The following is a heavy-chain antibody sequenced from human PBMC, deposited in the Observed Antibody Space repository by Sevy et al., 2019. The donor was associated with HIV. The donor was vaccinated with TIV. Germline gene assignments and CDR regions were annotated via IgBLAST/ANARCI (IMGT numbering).Heavy chain of an antibody. CDR1: GGSISSSNW. V-gene: IGHV4-4*02. D-gene: IGHD5-12*01. J-gene: IGHJ6*02. Sequence: SETLSLTCTVSGGSISSSNWWSWVRQPPGKGLEWIGEIYHSGSTNYNPSLKSRVTISVDKSKNQFSLKLNSVTAADTAVYYCARDARGLSGYDTTYYYYYGMDVWGQGTTVTVSS. CDR2: IYHSGST. CDR3: ARDARGLSGYDTTYYYYYGMDV.